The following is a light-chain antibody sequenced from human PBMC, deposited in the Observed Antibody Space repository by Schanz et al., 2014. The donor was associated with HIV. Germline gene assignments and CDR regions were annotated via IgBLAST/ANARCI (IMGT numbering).Light chain of an antibody. CDR1: SGDIGAYKS. J-gene: IGLJ2*01. CDR2: DVN. V-gene: IGLV2-14*03. CDR3: TSYTTTRTVA. Sequence: QSALTQPASVSGSPGQSITISCTGASGDIGAYKSVSWYQQHPGKAPKLMIYDVNSRPSGVSARFSGSKSANTASLTISGLQYYDERDYYCTSYTTTRTVAFGGGTKLTVL.